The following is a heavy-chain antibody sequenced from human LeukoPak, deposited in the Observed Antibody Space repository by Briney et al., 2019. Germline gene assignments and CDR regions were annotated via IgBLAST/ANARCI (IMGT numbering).Heavy chain of an antibody. D-gene: IGHD3-16*01. J-gene: IGHJ5*02. CDR2: IYNSGNT. CDR3: ARESGSYLWRSWLNP. Sequence: KSSETLSLTCTVSGGSTNNYYWTWIRQPPGKGLEWIGNIYNSGNTNYNPSLKSRVTISIDTSKNQFSLKVISVTAADTAIYYCARESGSYLWRSWLNPWGQGTLVTVSP. CDR1: GGSTNNYY. V-gene: IGHV4-59*01.